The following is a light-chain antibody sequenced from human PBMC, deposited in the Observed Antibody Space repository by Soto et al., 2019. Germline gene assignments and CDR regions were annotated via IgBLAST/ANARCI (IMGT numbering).Light chain of an antibody. J-gene: IGKJ1*01. CDR1: QSLSSAF. Sequence: EIVLTQSPGTLSLSPGERATVSCRASQSLSSAFLAWYQQKPGQAPRLLIYSASSRATGVPDRFSGSGSGTDFTLTISRLEPEDFAVYYCQQCGSSPETFGQGTKGDIK. V-gene: IGKV3-20*01. CDR2: SAS. CDR3: QQCGSSPET.